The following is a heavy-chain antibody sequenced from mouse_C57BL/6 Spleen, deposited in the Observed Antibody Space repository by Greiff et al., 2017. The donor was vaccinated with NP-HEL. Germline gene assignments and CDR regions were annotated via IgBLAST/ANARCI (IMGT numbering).Heavy chain of an antibody. CDR3: ARHTNSNYGVYFDY. D-gene: IGHD2-5*01. Sequence: EVQRVESGGDLVKPGGSLKLSCAASGFTFSSYGMSWVRQTPDKRLEWVATISSGGSYTYYPDGVKGRFTISRDNAKNTLYLQMSSLKSEDTAMYYCARHTNSNYGVYFDYWGQGTTLTVSS. V-gene: IGHV5-6*01. CDR1: GFTFSSYG. J-gene: IGHJ2*01. CDR2: ISSGGSYT.